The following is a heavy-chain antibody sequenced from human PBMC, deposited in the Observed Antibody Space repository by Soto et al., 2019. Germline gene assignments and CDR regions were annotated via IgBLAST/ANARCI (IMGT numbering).Heavy chain of an antibody. V-gene: IGHV3-21*05. CDR1: GFTFGSYA. J-gene: IGHJ4*02. CDR3: ARYAGSSGWYKIDY. D-gene: IGHD6-19*01. Sequence: PGGSLRLSCAASGFTFGSYAMTWVRQAPGKGLEWVSYISSSSSYTNYADSVKGRFTISRDNAKNSLYLQMNSLRAEDTAVYYCARYAGSSGWYKIDYWGQGTLVTVSS. CDR2: ISSSSSYT.